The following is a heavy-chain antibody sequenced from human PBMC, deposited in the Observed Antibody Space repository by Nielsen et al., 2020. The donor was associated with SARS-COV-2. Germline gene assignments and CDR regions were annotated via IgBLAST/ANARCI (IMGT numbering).Heavy chain of an antibody. V-gene: IGHV3-30-3*01. CDR2: ISHDGSNH. Sequence: GESLKISCAASGFTFSNYAMHWLRQAPGKGLEWVAIISHDGSNHHYADSVKGRFTISRHNSYNTLLLQMNSLRGEDTAVYYCARDRTPYGDYVDYFEDWGQGTLVTVSS. CDR3: ARDRTPYGDYVDYFED. D-gene: IGHD4-17*01. J-gene: IGHJ4*02. CDR1: GFTFSNYA.